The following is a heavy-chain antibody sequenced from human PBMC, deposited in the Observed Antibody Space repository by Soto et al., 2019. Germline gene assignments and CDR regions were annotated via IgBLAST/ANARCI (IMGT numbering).Heavy chain of an antibody. CDR3: ARGDRGEY. D-gene: IGHD2-21*02. V-gene: IGHV5-51*01. CDR1: GYSFTSFW. Sequence: ESLKISCKGFGYSFTSFWIAWVRQMPGKGLEWMGIIYVDDSETRYSPSFQGQVTISADKSINAAYLQWSSLKASDTAMYYCARGDRGEYWGQGTLVTVSS. J-gene: IGHJ4*02. CDR2: IYVDDSET.